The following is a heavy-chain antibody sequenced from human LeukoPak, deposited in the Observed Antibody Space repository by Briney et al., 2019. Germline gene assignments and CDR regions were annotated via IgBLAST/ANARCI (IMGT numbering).Heavy chain of an antibody. J-gene: IGHJ3*02. CDR1: GGSIGSYY. CDR2: IYTSGST. V-gene: IGHV4-4*07. Sequence: SETLSLTCTVSGGSIGSYYWSWIRQPAGKGLEWIGRIYTSGSTNYNPSLKSRVTMSVDTSKNQFSLKLSSVTAADTAVYYCARGLFSHYYDSSGYSTHDAFDIWGQGTMVTVSS. CDR3: ARGLFSHYYDSSGYSTHDAFDI. D-gene: IGHD3-22*01.